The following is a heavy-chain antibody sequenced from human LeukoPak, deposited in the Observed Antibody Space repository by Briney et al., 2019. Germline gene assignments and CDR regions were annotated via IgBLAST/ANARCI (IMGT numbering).Heavy chain of an antibody. D-gene: IGHD3-22*01. V-gene: IGHV3-23*01. CDR1: GITLSNYG. J-gene: IGHJ4*02. Sequence: GGSLRLSCAVSGITLSNYGMSWVRQAPGKGLGWVAGMSGSGGRTNYADSVKGRFTISRDNPKNTLYLQTNSLRAEDTAVYFCAKRGVVIRVILVGFHKEAYYFDSWGQGALVTVSS. CDR2: MSGSGGRT. CDR3: AKRGVVIRVILVGFHKEAYYFDS.